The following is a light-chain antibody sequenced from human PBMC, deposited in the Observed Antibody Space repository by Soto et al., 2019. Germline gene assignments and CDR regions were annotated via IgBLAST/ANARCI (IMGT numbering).Light chain of an antibody. V-gene: IGKV4-1*01. Sequence: DIVMTQSPDSLAVSLGERATINCKSSQRILYSSNNKNYLAWYQQKPGQPPKLLIYWASTRESGVPDRFSGSGSGTDFTLTISSPQAEDVAVYYCQQYYSIPLTFGGGTKVEIK. CDR1: QRILYSSNNKNY. CDR3: QQYYSIPLT. CDR2: WAS. J-gene: IGKJ4*01.